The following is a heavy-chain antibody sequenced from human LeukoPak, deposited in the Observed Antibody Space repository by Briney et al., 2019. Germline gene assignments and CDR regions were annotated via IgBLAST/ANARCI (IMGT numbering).Heavy chain of an antibody. V-gene: IGHV4-34*01. J-gene: IGHJ2*01. CDR3: ARGRVGASFRYFDL. D-gene: IGHD1-26*01. CDR1: GGSFSGYY. CDR2: INHSGST. Sequence: SETLSLTCAVYGGSFSGYYWSWIRQPPGKGLEGIGEINHSGSTNYNPSLKSRVTISVDTSKNQFSLKLSSVTAADTAVYYCARGRVGASFRYFDLWGRGTLVTVSS.